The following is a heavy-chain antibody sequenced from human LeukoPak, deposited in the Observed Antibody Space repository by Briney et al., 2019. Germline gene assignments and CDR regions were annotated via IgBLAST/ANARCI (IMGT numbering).Heavy chain of an antibody. CDR3: AKDVPTAYFDY. V-gene: IGHV3-30*02. J-gene: IGHJ4*02. D-gene: IGHD2-2*01. Sequence: DSVKGRFTISRDNSKTTLYLQMNSLRAEDTAVYYCAKDVPTAYFDYWGQGTLVTASS.